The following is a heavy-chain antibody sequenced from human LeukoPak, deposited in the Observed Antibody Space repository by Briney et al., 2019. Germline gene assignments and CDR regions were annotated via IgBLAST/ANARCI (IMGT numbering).Heavy chain of an antibody. J-gene: IGHJ6*04. Sequence: SETLSLTCTVSGGSISSYYWSWIRQPPGKGLEWIGYIYYSGSTNYNPSLKSRVTISVDTSKNQFSLKLSSVTAADTAVYYCASARTTAFMDVWGKGTTVTVSS. CDR2: IYYSGST. CDR1: GGSISSYY. V-gene: IGHV4-59*12. D-gene: IGHD2-2*01. CDR3: ASARTTAFMDV.